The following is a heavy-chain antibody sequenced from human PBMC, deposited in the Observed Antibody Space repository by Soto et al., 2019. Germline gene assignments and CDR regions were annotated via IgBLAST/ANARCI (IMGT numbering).Heavy chain of an antibody. V-gene: IGHV5-51*01. Sequence: GESLKISCQGSGYSFTNYWIGWVRQMPGKGLEWMGIIYPGDSDTRYSPSFQGQVTISVDKSISTAYLGWSSLKASDTAIYYCARSGNSYGFIHDYWGQGTLVTVSS. J-gene: IGHJ4*02. CDR3: ARSGNSYGFIHDY. CDR2: IYPGDSDT. D-gene: IGHD5-18*01. CDR1: GYSFTNYW.